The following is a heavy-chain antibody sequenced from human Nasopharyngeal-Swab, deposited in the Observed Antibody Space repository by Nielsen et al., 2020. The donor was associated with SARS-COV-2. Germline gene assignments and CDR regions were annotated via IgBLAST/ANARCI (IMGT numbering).Heavy chain of an antibody. Sequence: GGSLRLSCAASGFTFNTYAISWVRQAPGKGLEWVSVISGSDYSTKYADSVKGRFTISRDNSKNTLYLQMNSLRAEDTAVYYCAKKGIAVAGTYFDYWGQGTLVTVSS. CDR1: GFTFNTYA. V-gene: IGHV3-23*01. CDR3: AKKGIAVAGTYFDY. D-gene: IGHD6-19*01. J-gene: IGHJ4*02. CDR2: ISGSDYST.